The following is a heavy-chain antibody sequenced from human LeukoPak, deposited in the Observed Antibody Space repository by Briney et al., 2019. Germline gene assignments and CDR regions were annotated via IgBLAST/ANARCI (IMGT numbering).Heavy chain of an antibody. CDR1: GYTFTSYA. J-gene: IGHJ6*02. CDR3: AREAGYCTNGVCRYGMDV. CDR2: INPSGGST. V-gene: IGHV1-46*01. Sequence: ASVKVSCKASGYTFTSYAMHWVRQAPGQGLEWMGIINPSGGSTSYAQKFQGRVTMTRDTSTSTVYMELSSLRSEDTAVYYCAREAGYCTNGVCRYGMDVWGQGTTVTVSS. D-gene: IGHD2-8*01.